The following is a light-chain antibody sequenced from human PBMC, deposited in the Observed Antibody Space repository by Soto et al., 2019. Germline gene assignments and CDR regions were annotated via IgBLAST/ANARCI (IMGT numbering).Light chain of an antibody. Sequence: DIQMTQSPSFVSASVGDRVTITCRASQDISSWLVWYQQKPGKAPKLLIHATSGLQSGVPSRFSGSGSGTDFTLTISGLQFEDFATYYCQQSYSIPFTFGPGTKVDIK. CDR3: QQSYSIPFT. CDR2: ATS. CDR1: QDISSW. V-gene: IGKV1-12*01. J-gene: IGKJ3*01.